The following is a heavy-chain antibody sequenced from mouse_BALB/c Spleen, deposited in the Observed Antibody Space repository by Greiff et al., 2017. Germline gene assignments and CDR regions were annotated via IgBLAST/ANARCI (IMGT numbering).Heavy chain of an antibody. CDR2: IDPANGNT. Sequence: EVQLQQSGAELVKPGASVKLSCTASGFNIKDTYMHWVKQRPEQGLEWIGRIDPANGNTKYDPKFQGKATITADTSSNTAYLQLSSLTSEDTAVCYCARSELRGTFYFDYWGQGTTLTVSS. V-gene: IGHV14-3*02. D-gene: IGHD2-4*01. CDR1: GFNIKDTY. CDR3: ARSELRGTFYFDY. J-gene: IGHJ2*01.